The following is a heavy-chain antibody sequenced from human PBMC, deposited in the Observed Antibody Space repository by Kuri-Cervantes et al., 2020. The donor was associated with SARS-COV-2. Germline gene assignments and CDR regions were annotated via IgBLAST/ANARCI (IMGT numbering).Heavy chain of an antibody. J-gene: IGHJ4*02. CDR3: ARGYCSSTSCYLHYFGY. CDR2: INHSGST. V-gene: IGHV4-39*07. CDR1: GRSISDRYYY. Sequence: SETLSLTCTVSGRSISDRYYYWDWIRQTPGKGLEWIGEINHSGSTNYNPSLKSRVTISVDTSKNQFSLKLSSVTAADTAVYYCARGYCSSTSCYLHYFGYWGQGTLVTVSS. D-gene: IGHD2-2*01.